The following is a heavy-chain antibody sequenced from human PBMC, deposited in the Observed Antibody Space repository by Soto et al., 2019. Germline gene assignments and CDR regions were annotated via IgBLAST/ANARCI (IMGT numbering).Heavy chain of an antibody. CDR1: GVSFSGYY. CDR2: INHSGST. D-gene: IGHD4-17*01. V-gene: IGHV4-34*01. J-gene: IGHJ5*02. CDR3: ARATTGGRFDP. Sequence: TLSLTCAVYGVSFSGYYWSSIRQPPGKGLEWIGEINHSGSTNYNPSLKSRVTISVDTSKNQFSLKLSSVTAADTAVYYCARATTGGRFDPWGQGTLVTVSS.